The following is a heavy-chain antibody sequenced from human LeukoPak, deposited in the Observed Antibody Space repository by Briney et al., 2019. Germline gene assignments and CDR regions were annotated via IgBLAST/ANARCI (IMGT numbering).Heavy chain of an antibody. D-gene: IGHD4-17*01. CDR3: ARHPWDYGDLHFDY. V-gene: IGHV4-39*01. CDR1: GGSFSGYY. CDR2: IYYSGST. Sequence: PSETLSLTCAVYGGSFSGYYWGLIRQPPGKGLEWIGSIYYSGSTYYNPSLKSRVTISVDTSKNQFSLKLSSVTAADTAVYYCARHPWDYGDLHFDYWGQGTLVTVSS. J-gene: IGHJ4*02.